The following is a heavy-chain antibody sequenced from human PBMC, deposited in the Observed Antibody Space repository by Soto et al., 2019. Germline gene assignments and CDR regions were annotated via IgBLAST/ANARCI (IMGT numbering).Heavy chain of an antibody. Sequence: SETLSLTCTVSGGSISSGGYYWSWIRQHPGKGLEWIGYIYYSGSTYYNPSLKSRVTLSVDTSKNQFSLKLSSVTAADTAVYYCAVRRGITGTTFHWGQGTLVTVSS. CDR1: GGSISSGGYY. J-gene: IGHJ4*02. D-gene: IGHD1-20*01. CDR2: IYYSGST. V-gene: IGHV4-31*03. CDR3: AVRRGITGTTFH.